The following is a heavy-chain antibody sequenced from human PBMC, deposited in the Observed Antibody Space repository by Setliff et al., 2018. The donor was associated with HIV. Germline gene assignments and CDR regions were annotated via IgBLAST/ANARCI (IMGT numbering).Heavy chain of an antibody. CDR1: GYTFTGYY. CDR3: ARSPGVDTNMAFDL. J-gene: IGHJ4*01. Sequence: ASVKVSCKTSGYTFTGYYVHWVRQAPGQGLEWMGWINPNNGDTNYAQKFQGRVTMTRDTSKSQVSLRLTSVTAADAAVYFCARSPGVDTNMAFDLWGQGSLVTVSS. V-gene: IGHV1-2*02. D-gene: IGHD5-18*01. CDR2: INPNNGDT.